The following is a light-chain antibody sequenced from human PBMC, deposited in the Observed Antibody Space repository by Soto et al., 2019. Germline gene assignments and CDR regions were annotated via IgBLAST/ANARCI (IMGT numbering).Light chain of an antibody. CDR2: AAS. V-gene: IGKV1-5*01. J-gene: IGKJ4*02. CDR3: QQYNSFSKT. Sequence: DIQMTQSPSRLSASVGDRVTITCRASQSIAYWLAWYQQKPGKAPNLLIYAASTLETGVPSRFSGSGYGTEFTLTLASLQSDDSATYYCQQYNSFSKTFGRGTKVEIK. CDR1: QSIAYW.